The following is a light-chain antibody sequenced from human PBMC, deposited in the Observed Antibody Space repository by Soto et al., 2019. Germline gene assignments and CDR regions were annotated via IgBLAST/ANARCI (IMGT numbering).Light chain of an antibody. CDR2: GAA. Sequence: ETVMTQSPATLSVSPGERATLSCRASQSVFSSLAWYQHKPGQAPRLLIYGAATRATGIPARFSGSESGTEFTLTISSLQSDDIAVHYCQQYHNWPAFGQGTKV. CDR3: QQYHNWPA. J-gene: IGKJ1*01. V-gene: IGKV3-15*01. CDR1: QSVFSS.